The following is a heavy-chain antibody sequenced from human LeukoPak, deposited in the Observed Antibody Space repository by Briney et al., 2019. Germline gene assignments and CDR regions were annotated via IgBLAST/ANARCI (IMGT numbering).Heavy chain of an antibody. J-gene: IGHJ4*02. D-gene: IGHD5-18*01. Sequence: GGSLRLSCAASGFTFSSYAMSWVRQAPGKGLEWVSAISDSGGSTYYADSVKGRFTISRDNSKNTLYLQMNSLRAEDTAVYYCAKAGYGYEYYFDYWGQGTLVTVSS. CDR3: AKAGYGYEYYFDY. CDR2: ISDSGGST. CDR1: GFTFSSYA. V-gene: IGHV3-23*01.